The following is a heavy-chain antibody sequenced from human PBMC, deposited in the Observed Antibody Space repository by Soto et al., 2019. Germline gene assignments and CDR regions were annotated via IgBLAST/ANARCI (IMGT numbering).Heavy chain of an antibody. J-gene: IGHJ4*02. Sequence: GGSLRLSCAASGFTFSSYGMHWVRQAPGKGLEWVAVIWYDGSNKYYADSVKGRFTISRDNSKNTLYLQMNSLRAEDTAVYYCARTPRRIQQYYFDYWGQGTLVTVSS. CDR2: IWYDGSNK. CDR1: GFTFSSYG. V-gene: IGHV3-33*01. CDR3: ARTPRRIQQYYFDY.